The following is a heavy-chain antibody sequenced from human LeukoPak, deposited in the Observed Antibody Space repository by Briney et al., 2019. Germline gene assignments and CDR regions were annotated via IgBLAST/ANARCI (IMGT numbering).Heavy chain of an antibody. CDR1: GYTFTSYY. D-gene: IGHD1-26*01. V-gene: IGHV1-46*01. CDR3: ARDNSVGDNAWWFDP. CDR2: INPTGGST. Sequence: ASVKVSCKASGYTFTSYYMHWVRQAPGQGLEWMGLINPTGGSTGYAQKFQGRVTMTRDMSTSTDYMELSSLRSEDTAIYYCARDNSVGDNAWWFDPRGQGTLVTVSS. J-gene: IGHJ5*02.